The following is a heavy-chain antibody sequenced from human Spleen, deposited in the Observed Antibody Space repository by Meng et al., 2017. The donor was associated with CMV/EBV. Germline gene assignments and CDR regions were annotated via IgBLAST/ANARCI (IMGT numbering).Heavy chain of an antibody. CDR2: ISGSGSRT. V-gene: IGHV3-53*05. CDR3: ARARGPYYYYYGMDV. Sequence: GGSLRLSCAASGFTVSTNYMSWVRQAPGKGLEWVSGISGSGSRTYYADSVKGRFTISRDNSKNTLYLQMNSLRAEDTAVYYCARARGPYYYYYGMDVWGQGTTVTVSS. J-gene: IGHJ6*02. CDR1: GFTVSTNY.